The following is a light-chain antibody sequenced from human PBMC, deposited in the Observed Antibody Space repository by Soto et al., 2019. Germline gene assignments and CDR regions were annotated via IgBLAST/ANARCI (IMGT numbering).Light chain of an antibody. Sequence: EIVLTQAPATLSLSPGERATLSCRASQSVGSFLAWYRQTPGQAPRLLIYDASNRASGIPARFSGSGSGTDFTLTISSLEPEDFAIYYCQQRGAWPRTFGQGTKPEIK. CDR2: DAS. CDR3: QQRGAWPRT. CDR1: QSVGSF. J-gene: IGKJ2*01. V-gene: IGKV3-11*01.